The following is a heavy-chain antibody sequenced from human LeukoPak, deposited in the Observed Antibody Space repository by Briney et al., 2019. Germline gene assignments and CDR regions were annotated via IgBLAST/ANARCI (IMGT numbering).Heavy chain of an antibody. CDR2: INPKSGGT. CDR3: VRAGELDY. CDR1: GYTFTDYY. D-gene: IGHD7-27*01. J-gene: IGHJ4*02. Sequence: ASVKVSCKASGYTFTDYYMNWVRQATGQGLEWMGWINPKSGGTKYAQKFQGRVTMTRDTSITTAYMELTILSSDDTAVFYCVRAGELDYWGQGTLVTVSS. V-gene: IGHV1-2*02.